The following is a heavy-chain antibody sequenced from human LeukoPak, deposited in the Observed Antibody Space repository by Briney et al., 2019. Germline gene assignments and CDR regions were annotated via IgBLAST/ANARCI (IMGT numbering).Heavy chain of an antibody. CDR2: ISSSGDYK. J-gene: IGHJ6*03. D-gene: IGHD3-9*01. CDR1: GFTFSTYT. CDR3: AREVTYYDILTGYYYYYMDV. V-gene: IGHV3-21*04. Sequence: GGSLRLSCAASGFTFSTYTINWVRQVPGKGLEWVSSISSSGDYKYYADSLKGRVTISRDNAKNSLALQMNSLRAEDTAVYYCAREVTYYDILTGYYYYYMDVWGKGTTVTISS.